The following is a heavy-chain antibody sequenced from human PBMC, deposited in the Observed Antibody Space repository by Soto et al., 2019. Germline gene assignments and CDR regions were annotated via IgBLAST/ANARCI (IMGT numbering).Heavy chain of an antibody. CDR1: GFTFRTYW. D-gene: IGHD5-18*01. Sequence: EVQLVESGGGLVQPGGSLRLSCAASGFTFRTYWLSWVRQVPGKGLEWVANVNLDGSEKNYVDSVKGPFTISRDNARNSLYLQMSSLRAEDTVLYFCARDGSTICYSYDYHGMDVWGQGTTVTVSS. CDR2: VNLDGSEK. J-gene: IGHJ6*02. V-gene: IGHV3-7*05. CDR3: ARDGSTICYSYDYHGMDV.